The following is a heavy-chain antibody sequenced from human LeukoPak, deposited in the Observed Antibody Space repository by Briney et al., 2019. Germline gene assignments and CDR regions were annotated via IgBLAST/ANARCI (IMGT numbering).Heavy chain of an antibody. Sequence: QTGGSLTLSCKASGFTLSTHGMCWVRQAPGEGLEWVASIRHDGVTKDYLDAVEGRFTITRDNSKNTLYLQMNSLRGDDTAVYYGAQGWTTLAAAGPAHDRGGERTLVTVPS. D-gene: IGHD6-13*01. CDR3: AQGWTTLAAAGPAHDR. CDR2: IRHDGVTK. CDR1: GFTLSTHG. V-gene: IGHV3-30*02. J-gene: IGHJ5*02.